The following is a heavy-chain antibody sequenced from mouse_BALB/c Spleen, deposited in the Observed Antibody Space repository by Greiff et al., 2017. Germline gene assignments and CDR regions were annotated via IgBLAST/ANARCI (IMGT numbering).Heavy chain of an antibody. D-gene: IGHD1-1*01. CDR1: GYAFSSYW. CDR2: IYPGDGDT. Sequence: QVQLKESGAELVRPGSSVKISCKASGYAFSSYWMNWVKQRPGQGLEWIGQIYPGDGDTNYNGKFKGKATLTADKSSSTAYMQLSSLTSEDSAVYFCARDYYGTYWGQGTLVTVSA. V-gene: IGHV1-80*01. CDR3: ARDYYGTY. J-gene: IGHJ3*01.